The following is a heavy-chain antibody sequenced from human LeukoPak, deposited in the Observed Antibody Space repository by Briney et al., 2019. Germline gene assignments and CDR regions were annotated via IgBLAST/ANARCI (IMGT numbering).Heavy chain of an antibody. J-gene: IGHJ4*02. V-gene: IGHV3-9*01. CDR3: ARDSPPDY. CDR1: GFTFDDYA. CDR2: ISWNSGSI. Sequence: GGSLRLSCAASGFTFDDYAMHWVRQAPGKGLEWVSSISWNSGSIGYADSVKGRFTISRDNAKNSLYLQMNSLRAEDTAVYYCARDSPPDYWGQGTLVTVSS.